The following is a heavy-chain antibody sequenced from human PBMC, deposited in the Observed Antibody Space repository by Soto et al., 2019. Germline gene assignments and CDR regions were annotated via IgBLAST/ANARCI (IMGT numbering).Heavy chain of an antibody. CDR2: ISWNSGSI. CDR1: GFTFDDYA. CDR3: AKSSPIGVYYFDY. D-gene: IGHD3-3*01. Sequence: PGGSLRLSCAASGFTFDDYAMHWVRQAPGKGLEWVSGISWNSGSIRYADSVKGRFTISRDNSKNTLYLQMSTLRAEDTALYYCAKSSPIGVYYFDYWGQGTLVTVSS. J-gene: IGHJ4*02. V-gene: IGHV3-9*01.